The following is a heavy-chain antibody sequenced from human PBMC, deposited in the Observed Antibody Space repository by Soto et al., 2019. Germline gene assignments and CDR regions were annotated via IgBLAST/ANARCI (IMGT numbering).Heavy chain of an antibody. CDR1: GFTFSSYS. CDR3: ASLGLRHVFDYFDY. J-gene: IGHJ4*02. D-gene: IGHD4-17*01. V-gene: IGHV3-21*01. CDR2: ISSSSSYI. Sequence: GGSLRLSCAASGFTFSSYSMNWVRQAPGKGLEWVSSISSSSSYIYYADSVKGRFTISRDNAKNSLYLQMNSLRAEDTAVYYCASLGLRHVFDYFDYWGQGTLVTVSS.